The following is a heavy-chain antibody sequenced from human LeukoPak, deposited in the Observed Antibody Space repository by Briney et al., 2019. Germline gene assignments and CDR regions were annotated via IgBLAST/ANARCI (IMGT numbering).Heavy chain of an antibody. CDR3: ARDLGPYSGSYYSYYYMDV. Sequence: ASVTVSCKASGYTFSSHGISWVRQAPGQGLEWMGWISVYNGNTNYAPKLQGRVTMTTDASTSTAYIELRSLTSDDTAVDYCARDLGPYSGSYYSYYYMDVWGKGTTVTVSS. CDR1: GYTFSSHG. CDR2: ISVYNGNT. D-gene: IGHD1-26*01. J-gene: IGHJ6*03. V-gene: IGHV1-18*01.